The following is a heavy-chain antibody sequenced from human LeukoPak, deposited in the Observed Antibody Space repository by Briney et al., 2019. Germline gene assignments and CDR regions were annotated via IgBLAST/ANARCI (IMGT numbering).Heavy chain of an antibody. CDR1: GFTFSSYS. D-gene: IGHD2-2*01. CDR2: IKQDGSEE. J-gene: IGHJ4*02. CDR3: ARGRFCSSTSCSHFDI. Sequence: GGSLRLSCAASGFTFSSYSMNWVRQAPGKGLEWVANIKQDGSEEYYVDSVKGRFTISRDNAKNSLFLQMNSLRAEDTAVYYCARGRFCSSTSCSHFDIWGQGTLVTVSS. V-gene: IGHV3-7*01.